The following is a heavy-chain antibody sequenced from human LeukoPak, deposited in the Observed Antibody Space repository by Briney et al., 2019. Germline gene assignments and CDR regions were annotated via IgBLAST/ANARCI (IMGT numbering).Heavy chain of an antibody. CDR3: ARTSTPQYSSGWYGAFDM. CDR2: IYYSGST. CDR1: GGSISRSSYY. V-gene: IGHV4-39*01. J-gene: IGHJ3*02. D-gene: IGHD6-19*01. Sequence: SETLSLTCTVSGGSISRSSYYWGWIRQPPGKGLEWIGSIYYSGSTYYNPSLKSRVTISLDTSKTQFSLKLSSVTAADTAVYYCARTSTPQYSSGWYGAFDMWGQGTTVTVSS.